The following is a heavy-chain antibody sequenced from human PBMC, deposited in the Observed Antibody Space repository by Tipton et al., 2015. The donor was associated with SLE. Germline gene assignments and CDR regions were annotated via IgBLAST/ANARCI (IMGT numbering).Heavy chain of an antibody. D-gene: IGHD3-3*01. Sequence: SLRLSCAASGFTFSNYAMTWVRQTPGKGLVWVSRIISDEHTAIYADSVKGRFTISRDNAKNMLYLQMNSLRDEDTAVYYCASWSGANWGQGTQVTVSS. CDR2: IISDEHTA. CDR1: GFTFSNYA. J-gene: IGHJ4*02. V-gene: IGHV3-74*01. CDR3: ASWSGAN.